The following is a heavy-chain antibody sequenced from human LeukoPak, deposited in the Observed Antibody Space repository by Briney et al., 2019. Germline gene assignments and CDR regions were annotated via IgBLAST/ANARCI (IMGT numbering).Heavy chain of an antibody. CDR1: GFSLSTSGVG. CDR2: IDWDDDK. V-gene: IGHV2-70*11. J-gene: IGHJ5*02. Sequence: SGPTLVKPTQTLTLTCTFSGFSLSTSGVGVGWIRQPPGKALEWLARIDWDDDKYYSTSLKTRLTISKDTSKNQVVLTMTNMDPVDTATYYCARMSELHYGSPGWFDPWGQGTLVTVSS. CDR3: ARMSELHYGSPGWFDP. D-gene: IGHD1-26*01.